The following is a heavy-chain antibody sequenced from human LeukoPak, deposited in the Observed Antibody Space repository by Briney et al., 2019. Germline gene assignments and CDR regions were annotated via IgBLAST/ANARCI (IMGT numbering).Heavy chain of an antibody. V-gene: IGHV1-8*01. CDR1: GYTFTSYD. D-gene: IGHD3-3*01. CDR2: TNPKSGNT. Sequence: GASVTVSFKASGYTFTSYDINWVRQAPGQGLEWMGWTNPKSGNTGYAQKFQGRVTMTRNTSISTAYMELSSLRSEDTAVYYCARSSTIFGVVIMNYWGQGTLVTVSS. CDR3: ARSSTIFGVVIMNY. J-gene: IGHJ4*02.